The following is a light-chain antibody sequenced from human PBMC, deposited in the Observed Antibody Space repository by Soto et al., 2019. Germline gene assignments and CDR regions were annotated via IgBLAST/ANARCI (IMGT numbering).Light chain of an antibody. CDR2: GAS. CDR1: QRINSY. CDR3: QQSYSTPRT. V-gene: IGKV1-39*01. Sequence: DIQMTQSPSSLSASVGDRVTITCRASQRINSYLNWYQQEPGRAPKLLIYGASSLQSGVPSRFSGSGSGTDFTLTISSLQPEDFATYYCQQSYSTPRTFGQGTRLQIK. J-gene: IGKJ2*01.